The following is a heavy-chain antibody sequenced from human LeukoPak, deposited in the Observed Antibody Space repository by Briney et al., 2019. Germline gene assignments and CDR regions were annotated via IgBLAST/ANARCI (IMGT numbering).Heavy chain of an antibody. J-gene: IGHJ3*02. D-gene: IGHD2-2*01. CDR3: ARPPDIVVVPAANGHDAFDI. V-gene: IGHV5-51*01. CDR2: IYPGDSDT. Sequence: HGESLKISCKGSGYSFTSYWIGWARQMPGKGLEWMGIIYPGDSDTRYSPSFQGQVTISADKSISTAYLQWSSLKASDTAMYYCARPPDIVVVPAANGHDAFDIWGQGTMVTVSS. CDR1: GYSFTSYW.